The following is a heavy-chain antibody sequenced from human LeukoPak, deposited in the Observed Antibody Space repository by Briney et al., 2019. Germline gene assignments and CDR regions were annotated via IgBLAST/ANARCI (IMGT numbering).Heavy chain of an antibody. CDR1: GYTFTSYY. Sequence: ASVKVSCKPSGYTFTSYYLHWVRQAPGQGLEWMGIINPSVATTNYAQKFRGRVTMTRDTSTSTVYMELSSLGSDDTAVYYCARLRPKYSSGWYEGAFDIWGQGTMVTVSS. CDR3: ARLRPKYSSGWYEGAFDI. D-gene: IGHD6-19*01. V-gene: IGHV1-46*01. J-gene: IGHJ3*02. CDR2: INPSVATT.